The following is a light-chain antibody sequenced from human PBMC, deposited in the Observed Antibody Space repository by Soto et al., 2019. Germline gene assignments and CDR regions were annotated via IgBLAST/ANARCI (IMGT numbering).Light chain of an antibody. CDR3: SSYTSSSTLV. CDR1: SSDGGGYDY. J-gene: IGLJ1*01. Sequence: QSALTQPASVSGSPGQSITISCTGTSSDGGGYDYVSWYQQRPGKAPKLLIYDVFNRPSGVANRFSGSRSDNTAALTISGLQAEDEADYYCSSYTSSSTLVFGPGTKVTVL. CDR2: DVF. V-gene: IGLV2-14*03.